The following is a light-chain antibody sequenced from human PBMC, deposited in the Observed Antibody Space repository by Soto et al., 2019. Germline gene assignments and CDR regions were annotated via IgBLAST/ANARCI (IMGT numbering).Light chain of an antibody. Sequence: QPASVSGSPGQSITISCTGTSSDVGGYNYVSWYQLHPGKPPKLMIYDVSIRPSGVSNRFSGSKSGNTASLTISGLQAEDETDYYCSSYTSSSSVVFGGGTQLTVL. V-gene: IGLV2-14*03. CDR1: SSDVGGYNY. CDR3: SSYTSSSSVV. CDR2: DVS. J-gene: IGLJ2*01.